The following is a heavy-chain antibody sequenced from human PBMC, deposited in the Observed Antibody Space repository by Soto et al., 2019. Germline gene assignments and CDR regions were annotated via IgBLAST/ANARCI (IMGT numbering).Heavy chain of an antibody. V-gene: IGHV5-51*01. CDR2: IYPGDSDT. J-gene: IGHJ6*02. CDR1: GYTFTDYW. D-gene: IGHD2-8*01. CDR3: ARQGSNGAYYYYGMDV. Sequence: HGESLKISCKGSGYTFTDYWIGWVRQMPGKGLEWMGIIYPGDSDTIYSPSFQGQVTFSVDKSTSTAYLQWSSLKASDTAMYYCARQGSNGAYYYYGMDVWGQGTTVTVSS.